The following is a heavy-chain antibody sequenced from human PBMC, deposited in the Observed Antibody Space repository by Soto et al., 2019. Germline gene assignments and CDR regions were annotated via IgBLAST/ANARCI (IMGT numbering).Heavy chain of an antibody. CDR2: ISSSSSYI. Sequence: GGSLRLSCAASGFTFSSYSMNWVRQAPGKGLEWVSSISSSSSYIYYADSVKGRFTISRDNAKNSLYLQMNSLRAEDTAVYYCARGDPDILTGYPIDYWGQGTLVTVSS. D-gene: IGHD3-9*01. V-gene: IGHV3-21*01. CDR1: GFTFSSYS. J-gene: IGHJ4*02. CDR3: ARGDPDILTGYPIDY.